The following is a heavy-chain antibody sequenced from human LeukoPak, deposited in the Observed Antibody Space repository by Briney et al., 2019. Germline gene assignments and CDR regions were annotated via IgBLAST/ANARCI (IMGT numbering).Heavy chain of an antibody. CDR2: IYHSGST. CDR1: GGSISNYY. Sequence: PSETLSLTCTVSGGSISNYYWTWIRQPPGKGLEWIGSIYHSGSTYYNPSLKSRVTISVDTSKHQFSLKLSSVTAADTAVYYCARVGWELLRYFDYWGQGTLVTVSS. CDR3: ARVGWELLRYFDY. J-gene: IGHJ4*02. D-gene: IGHD1-26*01. V-gene: IGHV4-38-2*02.